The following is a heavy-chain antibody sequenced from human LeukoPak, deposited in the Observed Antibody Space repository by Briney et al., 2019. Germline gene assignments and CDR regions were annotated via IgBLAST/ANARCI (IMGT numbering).Heavy chain of an antibody. Sequence: SETLSLTCTVSGGSISSSSHYWGWIRQPPGKGLEWIGSIYYSGSTYYNPSLKSRVTISVDTSKNQFSLKLSSVTAADTAVYYCARENLAGYCSGGSCSNWFDPWGQGTLVTVSS. J-gene: IGHJ5*02. CDR2: IYYSGST. CDR1: GGSISSSSHY. V-gene: IGHV4-39*07. D-gene: IGHD2-15*01. CDR3: ARENLAGYCSGGSCSNWFDP.